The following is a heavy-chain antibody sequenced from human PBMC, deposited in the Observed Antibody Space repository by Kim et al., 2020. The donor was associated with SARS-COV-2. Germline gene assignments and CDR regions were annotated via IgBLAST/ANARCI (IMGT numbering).Heavy chain of an antibody. CDR2: ISYDGSNK. Sequence: GRSLRLSCAASGFTFSSYAMHWVRQAPGKGLEWVAVISYDGSNKYYVDSVKGRFTISRDNSKNTLYLQMNSLRAEDTAVYYCARDRGVVTPFGYYYYGM. D-gene: IGHD2-21*02. CDR1: GFTFSSYA. J-gene: IGHJ6*01. CDR3: ARDRGVVTPFGYYYYGM. V-gene: IGHV3-30*04.